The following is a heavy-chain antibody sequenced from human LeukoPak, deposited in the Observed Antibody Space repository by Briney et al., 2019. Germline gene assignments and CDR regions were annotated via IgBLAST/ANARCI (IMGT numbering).Heavy chain of an antibody. CDR2: IYWDDDK. V-gene: IGHV2-5*02. J-gene: IGHJ5*02. Sequence: SGPTLLKPPQTLTLTCTFSGFSLRTSGVGVGWIRQPPGKALEWLALIYWDDDKRYSPSLKSRLTITKDTSKNQVVLTMTNMDPVDTATYYCAPLRNHNWFDPWGQGTLVTVSS. CDR3: APLRNHNWFDP. CDR1: GFSLRTSGVG. D-gene: IGHD3-10*01.